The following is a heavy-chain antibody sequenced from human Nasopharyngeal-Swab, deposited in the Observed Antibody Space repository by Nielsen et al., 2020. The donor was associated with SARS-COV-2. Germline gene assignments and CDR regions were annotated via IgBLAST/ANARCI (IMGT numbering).Heavy chain of an antibody. Sequence: WVRQAPGQGLEWMGWMNPNSGNTGYAQKFQGRVTMTRNTSISTACMELSSLRSEDTAVYYCASRYYDFWSGYPSAFDIWGQGTMVTVSS. V-gene: IGHV1-8*01. J-gene: IGHJ3*02. D-gene: IGHD3-3*01. CDR3: ASRYYDFWSGYPSAFDI. CDR2: MNPNSGNT.